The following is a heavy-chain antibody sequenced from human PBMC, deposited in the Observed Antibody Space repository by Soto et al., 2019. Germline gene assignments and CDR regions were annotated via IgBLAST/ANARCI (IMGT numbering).Heavy chain of an antibody. J-gene: IGHJ5*01. CDR3: ARGLSSGWFDY. D-gene: IGHD6-19*01. CDR1: GFTFSNYS. CDR2: ISSTSKYI. V-gene: IGHV3-21*01. Sequence: EVQLVESGGGLVKPGGSLRVSCAASGFTFSNYSMNWVRQAPGKGLELVSSISSTSKYIYYADSVKGRFTITRDNAKKSLYLQMTSLRAEDTAVYYCARGLSSGWFDYWGQGTLVTVSA.